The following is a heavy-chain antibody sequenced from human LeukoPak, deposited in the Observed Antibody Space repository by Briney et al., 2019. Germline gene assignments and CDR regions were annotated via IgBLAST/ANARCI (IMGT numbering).Heavy chain of an antibody. J-gene: IGHJ4*02. V-gene: IGHV1-69*05. CDR3: ARVSNYDSSDY. CDR2: IIPIFGTA. Sequence: ASVKVSCKASGCTFSSYAISWVRQAPGQGLEWMGRIIPIFGTANYAQKFQGRVTITTDESTSTAYMELSSLRSEDTAVYYCARVSNYDSSDYWGQGTLVTVSS. D-gene: IGHD3-22*01. CDR1: GCTFSSYA.